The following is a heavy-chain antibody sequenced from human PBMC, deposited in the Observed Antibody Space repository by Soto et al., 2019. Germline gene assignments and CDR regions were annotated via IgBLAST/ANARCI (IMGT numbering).Heavy chain of an antibody. D-gene: IGHD3-22*01. J-gene: IGHJ5*02. CDR1: GYSFTSYW. V-gene: IGHV5-51*01. CDR3: ARYGYYYDSSARRLENWFDP. Sequence: PGESLKISCKGSGYSFTSYWIGWVRQMPGKGLEWMGIIYPGDSDTRYSPSFQGQVTISADKSISTAYLQWSSLKASDTAMYYCARYGYYYDSSARRLENWFDPWDQGTLVTVSS. CDR2: IYPGDSDT.